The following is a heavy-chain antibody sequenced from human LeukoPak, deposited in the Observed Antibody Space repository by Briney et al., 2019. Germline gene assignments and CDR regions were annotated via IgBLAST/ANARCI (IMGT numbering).Heavy chain of an antibody. Sequence: PSETLSLTCTVSGGSISSYYWSWIRQPPGKGLEWIGYIYYSGSTNYNPSLKSRVTISVDTSKNQFSLKLSSVTAADTAVYYCARATLLGLRLGELSLPNWFDPWGQGTLVTVSS. D-gene: IGHD3-16*02. J-gene: IGHJ5*02. CDR2: IYYSGST. CDR1: GGSISSYY. V-gene: IGHV4-59*01. CDR3: ARATLLGLRLGELSLPNWFDP.